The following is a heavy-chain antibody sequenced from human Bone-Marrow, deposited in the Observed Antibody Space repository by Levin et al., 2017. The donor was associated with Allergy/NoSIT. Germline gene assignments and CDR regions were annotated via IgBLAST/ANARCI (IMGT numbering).Heavy chain of an antibody. CDR2: ISGSGGST. V-gene: IGHV3-23*01. J-gene: IGHJ4*02. D-gene: IGHD3-10*01. CDR3: AKQYYYGSGSYPLYFDY. Sequence: LSLTCAASGFTFSSSAMSWVRQAPGKGLEWVSAISGSGGSTYYADSVKGRFTISRDNSKNTLYLQMNSLRAEDTAVYYCAKQYYYGSGSYPLYFDYWGQGTLVTVSS. CDR1: GFTFSSSA.